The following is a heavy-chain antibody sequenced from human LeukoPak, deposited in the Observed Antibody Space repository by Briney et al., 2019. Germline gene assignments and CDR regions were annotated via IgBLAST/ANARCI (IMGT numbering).Heavy chain of an antibody. J-gene: IGHJ4*02. CDR2: INRSGST. Sequence: SETLSLTCAVYGGSFSGYYWSWIRQPPGKGLEWIGEINRSGSTNYNPSLKSRVTISVDTSKNQFSLKLSSVTAADTAVYYCARIIRQLVLDYWGQGTLVTVSS. V-gene: IGHV4-34*01. CDR1: GGSFSGYY. D-gene: IGHD6-6*01. CDR3: ARIIRQLVLDY.